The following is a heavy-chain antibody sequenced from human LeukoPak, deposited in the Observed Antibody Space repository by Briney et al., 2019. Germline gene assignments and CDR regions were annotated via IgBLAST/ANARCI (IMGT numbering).Heavy chain of an antibody. D-gene: IGHD2-15*01. Sequence: SETLSLTCAVSGYSISSGYYWGWIRQPPGKGLEWIGNIYHSGSTYYNPSLKSRVTISVDTARNQFYLKLSSVTAADTAVYYCARILGTYCSGGSCPDAFDIWGQGTMVTVSS. CDR2: IYHSGST. V-gene: IGHV4-38-2*01. J-gene: IGHJ3*02. CDR3: ARILGTYCSGGSCPDAFDI. CDR1: GYSISSGYY.